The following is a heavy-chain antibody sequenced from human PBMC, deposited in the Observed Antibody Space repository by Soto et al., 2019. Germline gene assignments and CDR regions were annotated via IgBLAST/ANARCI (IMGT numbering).Heavy chain of an antibody. J-gene: IGHJ4*02. CDR1: GGPFSSYG. CDR2: IIPLFGTP. V-gene: IGHV1-69*01. CDR3: ARDGTIQMANFDF. Sequence: QVLLMQSGAEVKKPGSSVKVSCTSSGGPFSSYGISWVRQVPGQGLEWLGGIIPLFGTPSYARKFQDRLTISADESTTTAYMELSSLTSEDTAMYFCARDGTIQMANFDFWGQVTLVTVYS. D-gene: IGHD1-1*01.